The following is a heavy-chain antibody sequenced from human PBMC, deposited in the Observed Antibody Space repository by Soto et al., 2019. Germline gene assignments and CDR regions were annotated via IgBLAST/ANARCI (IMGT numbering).Heavy chain of an antibody. CDR3: ARGLTSGDY. Sequence: ASVKVSCKASGYTFTSYGISWVRQAPGQGLEWMSRINANNGNTNYAQNLQGRVTLTRDTSTNTVYMELSSLRSEDTAVYYCARGLTSGDYWGQGTLVTVSS. J-gene: IGHJ4*02. V-gene: IGHV1-18*01. CDR2: INANNGNT. CDR1: GYTFTSYG.